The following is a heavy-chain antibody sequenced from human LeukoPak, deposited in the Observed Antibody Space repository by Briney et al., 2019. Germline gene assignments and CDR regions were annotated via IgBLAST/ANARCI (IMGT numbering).Heavy chain of an antibody. Sequence: RAGGSLRLSCAASGFTFSSHWMTWVRQAPGKGLEWVAVISYDGSNTYYADSVKGRFTISRDNSKNTLYLQMNSLRAEDTAVYYCARVRDYYYYYMDVWGKGTTVTVSS. CDR3: ARVRDYYYYYMDV. CDR1: GFTFSSHW. CDR2: ISYDGSNT. J-gene: IGHJ6*03. V-gene: IGHV3-30*01.